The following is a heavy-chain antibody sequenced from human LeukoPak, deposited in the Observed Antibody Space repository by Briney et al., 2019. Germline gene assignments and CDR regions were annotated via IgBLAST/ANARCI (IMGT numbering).Heavy chain of an antibody. CDR1: GYSISSGYY. CDR3: ARESSSWLYYYYYMDV. J-gene: IGHJ6*03. Sequence: SETLSLTCTVSGYSISSGYYWGWIRQPPGKGLEWIGSIYHSGSTYYNPSLKSRVTISVDTSKNQFSLKLSSVTAADTAVYYCARESSSWLYYYYYMDVWGKGTTVTVSS. V-gene: IGHV4-38-2*02. CDR2: IYHSGST. D-gene: IGHD6-13*01.